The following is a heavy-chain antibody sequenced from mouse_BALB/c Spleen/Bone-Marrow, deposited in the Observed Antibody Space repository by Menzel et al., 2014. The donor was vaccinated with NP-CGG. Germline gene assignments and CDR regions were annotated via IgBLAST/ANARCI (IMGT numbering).Heavy chain of an antibody. Sequence: EVKLMESGPGLVKPSQSLSLTFSVTGYSITSGYYWNWIRQFPGNKLEWMGYISYDGSNNYNPSLKNRISITRDTSKNQFFLKLNSVTTEDTATYYCARGNYVDYWGQGTTLTVSS. V-gene: IGHV3-6*02. CDR2: ISYDGSN. CDR1: GYSITSGYY. J-gene: IGHJ2*01. CDR3: ARGNYVDY.